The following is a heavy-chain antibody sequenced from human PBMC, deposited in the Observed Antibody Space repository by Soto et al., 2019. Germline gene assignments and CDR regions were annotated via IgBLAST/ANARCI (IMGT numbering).Heavy chain of an antibody. Sequence: GGSLRLSCAASGFTFSSYAMHWVRQAPGKGLEWVAVISYDGSNKYYADSVKGRFTISRDNSKNTLYLQMNSLRAEDTAVYYCARPIAAADPSYYYYGMDVWGQGTTVTVSS. J-gene: IGHJ6*02. D-gene: IGHD6-13*01. CDR1: GFTFSSYA. CDR3: ARPIAAADPSYYYYGMDV. CDR2: ISYDGSNK. V-gene: IGHV3-30-3*01.